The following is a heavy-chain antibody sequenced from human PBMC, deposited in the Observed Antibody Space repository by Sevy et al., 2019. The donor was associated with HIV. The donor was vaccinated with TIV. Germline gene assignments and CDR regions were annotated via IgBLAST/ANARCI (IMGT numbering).Heavy chain of an antibody. CDR1: RGSFSGYY. D-gene: IGHD5-18*01. V-gene: IGHV4-34*01. CDR3: ARENTAMVYFDY. CDR2: INHSGST. J-gene: IGHJ4*02. Sequence: SETLSLTCVVYRGSFSGYYWSWIRQPPGKGLEWIGEINHSGSTNYNPSLKSRVTISVDTSKNQFSLKLRSVTAADTAMYYCARENTAMVYFDYWGQGTLVTVSS.